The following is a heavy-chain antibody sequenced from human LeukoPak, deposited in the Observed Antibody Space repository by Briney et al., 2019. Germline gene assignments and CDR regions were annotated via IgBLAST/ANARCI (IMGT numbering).Heavy chain of an antibody. CDR2: INPNSGGT. Sequence: GASVKVSCKASGGTFTGYYMHWVRQAPGQGLEWMGWINPNSGGTNYAQKFQGRATMTRDTSISTAYMELSRLRSDDTAVYYCARDLVVPAASYYGMDVWGQGTTVTVSS. V-gene: IGHV1-2*02. CDR1: GGTFTGYY. CDR3: ARDLVVPAASYYGMDV. D-gene: IGHD2-2*01. J-gene: IGHJ6*02.